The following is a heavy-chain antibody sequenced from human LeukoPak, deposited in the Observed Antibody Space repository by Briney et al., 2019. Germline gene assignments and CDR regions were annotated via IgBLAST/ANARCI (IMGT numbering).Heavy chain of an antibody. V-gene: IGHV3-23*01. Sequence: GGSLRLSCAASGFTFSSYAMSWVRQAPGKGLEWVSAISGSGGSTYYADSVKGRFTISRDNSKNTLYLQMNSLRAEDTAVYYCAKGNPLLEWLPHYFDYWGQGTLVTVSS. J-gene: IGHJ4*02. CDR2: ISGSGGST. CDR1: GFTFSSYA. CDR3: AKGNPLLEWLPHYFDY. D-gene: IGHD3-3*01.